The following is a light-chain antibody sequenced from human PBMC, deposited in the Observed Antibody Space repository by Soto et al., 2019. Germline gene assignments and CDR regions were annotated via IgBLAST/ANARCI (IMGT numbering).Light chain of an antibody. CDR1: QGISSW. V-gene: IGKV1D-16*01. CDR3: QHGYSTPLT. CDR2: AAS. J-gene: IGKJ4*01. Sequence: DIQMTQSPSSLSASVGDRVTITCRASQGISSWLAWYQQKPEKXPXXLIYAASSLQSGVPPRFSGSGSGTEFTLTISSLQPEDVATYFCQHGYSTPLTFGGGTKV.